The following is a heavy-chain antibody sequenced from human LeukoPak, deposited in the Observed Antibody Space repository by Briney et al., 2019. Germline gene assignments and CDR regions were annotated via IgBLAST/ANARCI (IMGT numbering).Heavy chain of an antibody. V-gene: IGHV4-39*07. CDR2: IYYSGST. CDR1: GGSISSSSYY. Sequence: SETLSLTCTVSGGSISSSSYYWGWIRQPPGKGLEWIGSIYYSGSTYYNPSLKSRVTISVDTSKNQFSLKLSSVTAADTAVYYCARATYYYGSGSYDYYYGMDVWGQGTTVTVSS. D-gene: IGHD3-10*01. J-gene: IGHJ6*02. CDR3: ARATYYYGSGSYDYYYGMDV.